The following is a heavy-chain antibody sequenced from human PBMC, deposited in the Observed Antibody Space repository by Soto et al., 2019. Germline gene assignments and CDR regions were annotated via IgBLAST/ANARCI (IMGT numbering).Heavy chain of an antibody. Sequence: EVQLVESGGGLVQPGGSLRLSCAASGFTFSSHWMHWVRQAPGKGLEWVSRIKSDGSITTYADSVEGRFTISRDNAKNTLYVQMNSLRAEDTAVYYCARFDDRYYGMDVWGQGTTVTVSS. CDR1: GFTFSSHW. V-gene: IGHV3-74*01. CDR3: ARFDDRYYGMDV. J-gene: IGHJ6*02. CDR2: IKSDGSIT. D-gene: IGHD3-16*01.